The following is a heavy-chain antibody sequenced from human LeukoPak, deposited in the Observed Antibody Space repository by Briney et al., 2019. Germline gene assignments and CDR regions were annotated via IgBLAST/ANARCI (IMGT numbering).Heavy chain of an antibody. CDR1: GGSISSSSYY. Sequence: SETLSLTCTVSGGSISSSSYYWGWIRQPPGKGLEWIGSIYYSGSTYYNPSLKSRVTISVDTSKNQFSLKLSSVTAADTAVYYCARQAGWDYYDSSDYRYWFDPWGQGTLVTVSS. CDR2: IYYSGST. J-gene: IGHJ5*02. CDR3: ARQAGWDYYDSSDYRYWFDP. D-gene: IGHD3-22*01. V-gene: IGHV4-39*01.